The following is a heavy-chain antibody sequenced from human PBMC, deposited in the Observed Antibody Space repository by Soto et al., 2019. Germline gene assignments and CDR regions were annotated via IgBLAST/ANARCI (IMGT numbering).Heavy chain of an antibody. CDR1: GYTFTNYG. D-gene: IGHD3-3*01. J-gene: IGHJ4*02. Sequence: ASVKVSRKASGYTFTNYGISWVRQAPGQGLEWMGWISAYNGNTNYAQKLQGRVTMTTDTSTSTAYMELRSLRSDDTAVYYCARAPIDFWSGRHDYWGQGTLVTVSS. CDR2: ISAYNGNT. V-gene: IGHV1-18*01. CDR3: ARAPIDFWSGRHDY.